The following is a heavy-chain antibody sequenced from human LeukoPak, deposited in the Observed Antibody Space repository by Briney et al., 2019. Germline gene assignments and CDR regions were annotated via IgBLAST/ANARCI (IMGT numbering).Heavy chain of an antibody. V-gene: IGHV4-59*01. CDR2: IYYNGNT. Sequence: SETLSLTCTVSGASISSSYWSWIRQPPGERLEWIGFIYYNGNTNSNPSLKSRVTISADTSKNQFSLKLTSETAADTAVYYCVRGNYDNRGYSNAFDIWGQGTMVTVSS. D-gene: IGHD3-22*01. CDR3: VRGNYDNRGYSNAFDI. CDR1: GASISSSY. J-gene: IGHJ3*02.